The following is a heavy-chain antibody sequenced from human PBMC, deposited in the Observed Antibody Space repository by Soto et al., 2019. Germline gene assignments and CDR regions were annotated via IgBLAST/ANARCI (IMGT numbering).Heavy chain of an antibody. D-gene: IGHD3-10*01. J-gene: IGHJ4*02. CDR3: ARENNVLPGGYFDY. V-gene: IGHV4-30-2*01. Sequence: SETLSLTCAVSGGSISSGGYSWSWIRQPPGKSLEWIGYIYHSGSTYYNPSLKSRVTISVDRSKNQFSLKLSSVTAADTAVYYCARENNVLPGGYFDYWGQGTLVTVSS. CDR1: GGSISSGGYS. CDR2: IYHSGST.